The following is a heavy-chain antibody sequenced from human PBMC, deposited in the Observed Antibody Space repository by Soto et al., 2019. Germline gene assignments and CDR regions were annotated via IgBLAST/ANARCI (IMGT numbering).Heavy chain of an antibody. J-gene: IGHJ6*02. V-gene: IGHV4-39*01. Sequence: PSETLSLTCTVSGGSISSSSYYWGWIRQPPGKGLEWIGSVYFRGSPYHNPSLKSRVTISVDTSKSQFSLKLSSVTAADTAVYYCARHQDPRRVYYYYGMDVWGQGTTVTVSS. CDR1: GGSISSSSYY. CDR2: VYFRGSP. CDR3: ARHQDPRRVYYYYGMDV.